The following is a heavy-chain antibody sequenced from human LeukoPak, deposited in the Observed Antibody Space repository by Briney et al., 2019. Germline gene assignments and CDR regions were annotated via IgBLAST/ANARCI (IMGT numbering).Heavy chain of an antibody. CDR3: ARDQGTRLVVDYFDY. CDR1: GFTFSSYS. Sequence: NTGGSLRLSCAASGFTFSSYSMNWVRQAPGKGLEWVSSISSSSSYIYYADSVKGRFTISRDNAKNSLYLQMNSLRAEDTAVYYCARDQGTRLVVDYFDYWGQGTLVTVSS. V-gene: IGHV3-21*01. CDR2: ISSSSSYI. J-gene: IGHJ4*02. D-gene: IGHD6-19*01.